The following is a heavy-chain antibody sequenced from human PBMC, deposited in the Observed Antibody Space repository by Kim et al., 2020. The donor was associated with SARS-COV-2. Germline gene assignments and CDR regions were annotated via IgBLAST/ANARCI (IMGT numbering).Heavy chain of an antibody. CDR1: GGTYSSYA. Sequence: SVKVSCKASGGTYSSYAISWVRQAPGQGLEWMGRIIPILGIANYAQKFQGRVTITTDKSTSTAYMELSSLRSEDTAVYYCARDPPYYYGSGSLFDYWGQGTLVTVSS. J-gene: IGHJ4*02. CDR3: ARDPPYYYGSGSLFDY. CDR2: IIPILGIA. D-gene: IGHD3-10*01. V-gene: IGHV1-69*04.